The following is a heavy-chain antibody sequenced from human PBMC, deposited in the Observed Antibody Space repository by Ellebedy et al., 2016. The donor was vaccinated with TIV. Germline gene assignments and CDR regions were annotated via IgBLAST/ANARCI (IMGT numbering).Heavy chain of an antibody. CDR3: VCTPGYSGYDYGWFDP. CDR2: IYPGDSET. V-gene: IGHV5-51*01. Sequence: GESLKISCKSSGYSFTSQWIGWVRQTPGKGLEWMGIIYPGDSETRYSPSFQGQVTISVDKSIRTAYRQCSTLEASDTAIYYCVCTPGYSGYDYGWFDPWGQGTLVTVSS. D-gene: IGHD5-12*01. J-gene: IGHJ5*02. CDR1: GYSFTSQW.